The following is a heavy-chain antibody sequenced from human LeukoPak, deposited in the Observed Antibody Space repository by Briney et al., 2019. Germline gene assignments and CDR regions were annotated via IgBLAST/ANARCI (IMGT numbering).Heavy chain of an antibody. J-gene: IGHJ4*02. CDR2: ISAYNGNT. Sequence: ASVKVSCKASGYTFTSYGISWVRQAPGQGLEWMGWISAYNGNTNYAQELQGRVTMTTDTSTSTAYVELRSLRSDDTAVYYCARDLSVSGSGKGIDWGQGTLVTVSS. D-gene: IGHD3-10*01. CDR3: ARDLSVSGSGKGID. CDR1: GYTFTSYG. V-gene: IGHV1-18*01.